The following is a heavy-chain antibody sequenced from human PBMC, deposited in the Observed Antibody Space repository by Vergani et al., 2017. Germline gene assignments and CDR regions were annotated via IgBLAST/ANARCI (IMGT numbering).Heavy chain of an antibody. J-gene: IGHJ6*03. CDR3: AKGRGDYYYYMDV. D-gene: IGHD3-10*01. CDR1: GFTFSSYA. Sequence: QVQLVESGGGVVQPGRSLRLSCAASGFTFSSYAMHWVRQAPGKGLEWVAVISYDGSNKYYADSVKGRFTISRDNSKNTLYLQMNSLRAEDTAVYYCAKGRGDYYYYMDVWGKGTTVTVSS. V-gene: IGHV3-30*07. CDR2: ISYDGSNK.